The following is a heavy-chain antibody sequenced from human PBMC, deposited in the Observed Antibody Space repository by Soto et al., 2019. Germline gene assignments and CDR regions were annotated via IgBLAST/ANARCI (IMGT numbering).Heavy chain of an antibody. V-gene: IGHV3-11*01. CDR1: GFTFSDYY. CDR2: ISGSGSTI. Sequence: QVQLVESGGGLVKPGGSLRLSCAASGFTFSDYYMSWIRQAPGKGLEWVSHISGSGSTIYFADSVKGRFTISRDNAKNSLYLQMKRLRADDTAVYYCARDCSSSSCYGYFQHWGQGTRVTVSS. D-gene: IGHD2-2*01. J-gene: IGHJ1*01. CDR3: ARDCSSSSCYGYFQH.